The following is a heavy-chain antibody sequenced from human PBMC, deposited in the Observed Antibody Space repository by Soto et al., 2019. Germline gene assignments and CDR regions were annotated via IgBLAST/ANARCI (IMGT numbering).Heavy chain of an antibody. CDR3: ARARIRGYYVVLTANYWYFDL. CDR2: INHSGST. Sequence: QVQLQQWGAGLLKPSETLSLTCAVYGGSFSGYYWSWIRQPPGKGLEWIGEINHSGSTNYNPSLKSRVTISVDTSKNQYSLTRGSVTAADTAVYYCARARIRGYYVVLTANYWYFDLWGRGTLVTVSS. V-gene: IGHV4-34*01. D-gene: IGHD2-21*02. J-gene: IGHJ2*01. CDR1: GGSFSGYY.